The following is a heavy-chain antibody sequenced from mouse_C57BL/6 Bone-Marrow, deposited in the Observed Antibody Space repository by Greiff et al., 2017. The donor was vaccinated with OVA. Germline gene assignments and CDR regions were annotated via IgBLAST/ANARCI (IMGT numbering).Heavy chain of an antibody. CDR1: GFTFSDYY. V-gene: IGHV5-16*01. D-gene: IGHD1-1*01. CDR2: INYDGSST. J-gene: IGHJ1*03. Sequence: EVQLVESEGGLVQPGRSMKLSCTASGFTFSDYYMAWVRQVPEKGLEWVANINYDGSSTYYLDSLKSRFIISRDNAKNILYLQMSSLTSEDTATYYCARDDYGSSYLYWYFDVWGTGTTVTVSS. CDR3: ARDDYGSSYLYWYFDV.